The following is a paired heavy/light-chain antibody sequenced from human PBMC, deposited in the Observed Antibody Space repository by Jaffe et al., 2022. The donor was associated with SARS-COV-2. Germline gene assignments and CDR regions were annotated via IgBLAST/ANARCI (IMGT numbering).Light chain of an antibody. V-gene: IGKV2-28*01. J-gene: IGKJ4*01. CDR3: MQALQTVHT. CDR2: LGS. Sequence: DIVMTQSPLSLPVTPGEPASISCRSSQSLLHSNGYNYLDWYLQKPGQSPQLLIYLGSNRASGVPDRFSGSGSGTDFTLKISRVEAEDVGVYYCMQALQTVHTFGGGTKVEIK. CDR1: QSLLHSNGYNY.
Heavy chain of an antibody. V-gene: IGHV3-53*01. CDR2: IYSGGST. Sequence: EVQLVESGGGLIQPGGSLRLSCAASGFTVSSNYMSWVRQAPGKGLEWVSVIYSGGSTYYADSVKGRFTISRDNSKNTLYLQMNSLRAEDTAVYYCARAPHYGSALSYYYYGMDVWGQGTTVTVSS. D-gene: IGHD3-10*01. CDR3: ARAPHYGSALSYYYYGMDV. CDR1: GFTVSSNY. J-gene: IGHJ6*02.